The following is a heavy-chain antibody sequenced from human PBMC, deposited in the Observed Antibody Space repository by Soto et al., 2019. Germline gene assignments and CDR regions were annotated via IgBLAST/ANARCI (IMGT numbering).Heavy chain of an antibody. J-gene: IGHJ5*02. V-gene: IGHV3-30*18. D-gene: IGHD2-15*01. CDR3: AKERSSGGSSSVDP. CDR2: ISYDGSNK. Sequence: GGSLILSCAASGFTFSSYGMHWVRQAPGKGLEWVAVISYDGSNKYYADSVKGRFTISRDNSKNTLYLQMNSLRAEDTAVYYCAKERSSGGSSSVDPWGQGTLVTVSS. CDR1: GFTFSSYG.